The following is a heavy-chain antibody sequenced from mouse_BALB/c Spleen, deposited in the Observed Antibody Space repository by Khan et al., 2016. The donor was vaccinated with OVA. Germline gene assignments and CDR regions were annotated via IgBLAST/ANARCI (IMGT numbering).Heavy chain of an antibody. CDR3: TRPPHFSYVLVY. CDR1: GYTFTNYG. CDR2: ISTYTGEP. V-gene: IGHV9-3-1*01. Sequence: QVRLQQSGPELKKPGETVKISCKASGYTFTNYGMNWVKQAPGKALKWMGWISTYTGEPTYADDFKGRFAFSLETSASTAYLQINNRKKGDTSTYFCTRPPHFSYVLVYWGQGTSVTVSS. J-gene: IGHJ4*01.